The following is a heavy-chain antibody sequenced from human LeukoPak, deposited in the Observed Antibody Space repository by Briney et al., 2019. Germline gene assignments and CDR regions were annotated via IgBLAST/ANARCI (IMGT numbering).Heavy chain of an antibody. CDR2: ISAYNGNT. J-gene: IGHJ6*03. CDR3: ARDHSGSWYYYYYYMDV. V-gene: IGHV1-18*01. CDR1: GYTFTSYG. Sequence: ASVKVSCKASGYTFTSYGISWVRQAPGQGLEWMGWISAYNGNTNYAQKLQGRVTMTTDTSTSTAYMELRSLRSDDTAVYYCARDHSGSWYYYYYYMDVWGKGTTVTVSS. D-gene: IGHD6-13*01.